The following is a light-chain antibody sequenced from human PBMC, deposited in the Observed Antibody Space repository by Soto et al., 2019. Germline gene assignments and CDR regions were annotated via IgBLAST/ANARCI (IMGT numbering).Light chain of an antibody. J-gene: IGLJ2*01. CDR1: RSDVGVYNY. CDR2: DVS. V-gene: IGLV2-11*01. Sequence: QLVLTQPRSVSASPGQSVTLSCTGSRSDVGVYNYVSWYQQHPGKAPKLMIYDVSKRPSGVPGRFSGSKSGNTASLTISGLQAEDEADYYCCSYGGGYTPLVFGGGTKLTVL. CDR3: CSYGGGYTPLV.